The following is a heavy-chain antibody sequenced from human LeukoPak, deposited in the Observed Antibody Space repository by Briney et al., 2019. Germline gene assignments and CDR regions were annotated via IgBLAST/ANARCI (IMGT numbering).Heavy chain of an antibody. J-gene: IGHJ4*02. CDR2: ISGSDGGT. CDR3: AKDQRYKYAY. V-gene: IGHV3-23*01. D-gene: IGHD2-8*01. Sequence: GGSLRLSCAASGFTFSNYAMNWVRQAPGKGLEWASSISGSDGGTDYADSVKGRFTISRDNSKNTLYLQMNSLRAEDTAVYYCAKDQRYKYAYWGQGTLVTVSS. CDR1: GFTFSNYA.